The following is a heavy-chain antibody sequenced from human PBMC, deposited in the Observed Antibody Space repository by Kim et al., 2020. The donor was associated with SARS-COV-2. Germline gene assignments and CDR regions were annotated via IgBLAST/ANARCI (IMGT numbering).Heavy chain of an antibody. D-gene: IGHD6-19*01. J-gene: IGHJ4*02. CDR2: ISGSGGST. CDR1: GFTFSSYA. CDR3: AKGTSSSGWYTLFDY. Sequence: GGSLRLSCAASGFTFSSYAMSWVRQAPGKGLEWVSAISGSGGSTYYADSVKGRFTISRDNSKNTLYLQMNSLRAEDTAVYYCAKGTSSSGWYTLFDYWGQGTLVTVSS. V-gene: IGHV3-23*01.